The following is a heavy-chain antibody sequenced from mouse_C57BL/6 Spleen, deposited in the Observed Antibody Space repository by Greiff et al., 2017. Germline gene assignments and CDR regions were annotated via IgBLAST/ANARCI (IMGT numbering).Heavy chain of an antibody. Sequence: VQLQQSGAELARPGASVKLSCKASGYTFTSYGISWVKQRTGQGLEWIGEIYPRSGNTYYNEKFKGKATLTADKSSSTAYMELRSLTSEDSAVYFCARRYITTVVAHFDYGGQGTTLTVSS. CDR1: GYTFTSYG. J-gene: IGHJ2*01. CDR2: IYPRSGNT. CDR3: ARRYITTVVAHFDY. V-gene: IGHV1-81*01. D-gene: IGHD1-1*01.